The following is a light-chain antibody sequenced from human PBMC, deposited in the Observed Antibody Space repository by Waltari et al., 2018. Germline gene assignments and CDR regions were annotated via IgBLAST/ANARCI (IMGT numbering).Light chain of an antibody. CDR2: DVT. CDR1: RSDVAYYNY. CDR3: SSYTVSNTVV. J-gene: IGLJ2*01. Sequence: QSALTQPASVSGSPGQSITISCIGTRSDVAYYNYVSWYAQQPSKAPKPIIYDVTQRPSGVSNRFSGTKSGNTASLTIAGLQAEDEADYYCSSYTVSNTVVFGGGTKVTVL. V-gene: IGLV2-14*03.